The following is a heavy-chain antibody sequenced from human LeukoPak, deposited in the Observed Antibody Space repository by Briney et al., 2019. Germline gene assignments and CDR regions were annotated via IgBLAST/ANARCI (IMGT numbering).Heavy chain of an antibody. V-gene: IGHV3-23*01. J-gene: IGHJ3*02. D-gene: IGHD3-22*01. CDR3: AKADPYYYDSSGYYFGSPAFDI. Sequence: PGGSLRLSCAASGFTFSSYAMSWVRQAPGKGLEWVSAISGSGGSTYYADSVKGRFTISRDNSKNTLYLQMNSLRAEDTAVYYCAKADPYYYDSSGYYFGSPAFDIWRQGTMVTVSS. CDR1: GFTFSSYA. CDR2: ISGSGGST.